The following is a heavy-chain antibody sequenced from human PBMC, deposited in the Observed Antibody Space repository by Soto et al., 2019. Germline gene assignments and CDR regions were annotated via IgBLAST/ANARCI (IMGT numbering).Heavy chain of an antibody. CDR2: INPSGGST. D-gene: IGHD6-19*01. J-gene: IGHJ4*02. CDR3: ARVSSGWATGAEHQTFGY. Sequence: ASVKVSCKASGYTFTSYYMHWVRQAPGQGLEWMGIINPSGGSTSYAQKFQGRVTMTRDTSTSTVYMELSSLRSEDTAVYYCARVSSGWATGAEHQTFGYWGQGTLVTVSS. CDR1: GYTFTSYY. V-gene: IGHV1-46*01.